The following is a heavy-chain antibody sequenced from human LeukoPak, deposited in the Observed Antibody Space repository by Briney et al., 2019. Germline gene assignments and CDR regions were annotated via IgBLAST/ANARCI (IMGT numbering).Heavy chain of an antibody. J-gene: IGHJ1*01. Sequence: ASVKVSCKASGYTFTSYYMHWVRQAPGQGLEWMGIINPSGGNKNYAQNLQGRVTMTTDTSKSTAYMELRSLRSDDAAVYSCARDPFQHWGQGTLVTVSS. CDR3: ARDPFQH. V-gene: IGHV1-46*01. CDR2: INPSGGNK. CDR1: GYTFTSYY.